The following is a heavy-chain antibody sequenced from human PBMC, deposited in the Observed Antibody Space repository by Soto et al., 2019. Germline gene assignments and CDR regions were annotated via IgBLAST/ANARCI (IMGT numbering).Heavy chain of an antibody. CDR1: GGSFSDYY. V-gene: IGHV4-34*01. Sequence: LSLTCAVYGGSFSDYYWSWIRQPPGKGLEWVGEISPTGITKYNPSLKSRVTISVDASKNQFSLKLTSVTAADTAVYYCATPRKNYYYYGMDVWGQGTTVTVSS. J-gene: IGHJ6*02. CDR3: ATPRKNYYYYGMDV. CDR2: ISPTGIT.